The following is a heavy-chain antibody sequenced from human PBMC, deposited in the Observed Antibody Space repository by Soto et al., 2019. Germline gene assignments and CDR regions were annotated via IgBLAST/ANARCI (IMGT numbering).Heavy chain of an antibody. CDR3: AKARSLFRPEVEGITIFGVAKDAFDI. V-gene: IGHV3-23*01. D-gene: IGHD3-3*01. CDR2: ISGSGGST. J-gene: IGHJ3*02. Sequence: GGSLRLSCAASGFTFSSYAMSWVRQAPGKGLEWVSAISGSGGSTYYADSVKGRFTISRDNSKNTLYLQMNSLRAEDTAVYYCAKARSLFRPEVEGITIFGVAKDAFDIWGQGTMVTVSS. CDR1: GFTFSSYA.